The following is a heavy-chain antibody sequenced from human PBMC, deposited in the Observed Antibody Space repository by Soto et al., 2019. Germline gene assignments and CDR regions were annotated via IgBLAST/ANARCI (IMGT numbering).Heavy chain of an antibody. CDR2: IYYSGST. CDR3: ARGGDMLGVPAAIGSWCNP. Sequence: PSETLSLTCTVSGGSISSYYWSWIRQPPGKGLEWIGYIYYSGSTNYNPSLKSRVTISVDTSKNQFSLKLSSVTAADTAVYYGARGGDMLGVPAAIGSWCNPWGQGTLVTVSS. D-gene: IGHD2-2*01. V-gene: IGHV4-59*01. CDR1: GGSISSYY. J-gene: IGHJ5*02.